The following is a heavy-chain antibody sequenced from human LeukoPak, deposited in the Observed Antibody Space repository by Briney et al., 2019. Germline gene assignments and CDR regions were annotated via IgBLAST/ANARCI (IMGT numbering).Heavy chain of an antibody. V-gene: IGHV3-64*01. CDR3: ARGSDYGDYVVDY. Sequence: GGSLRLSCAASGFTFSSYAMHWVRQAPGKGLEYVSAISSNGGSTYNANSVKGRFTISRDNSKNTLYLQMGSLRAEDMAVYYCARGSDYGDYVVDYWGQGTLVTVSS. D-gene: IGHD4-17*01. CDR2: ISSNGGST. CDR1: GFTFSSYA. J-gene: IGHJ4*02.